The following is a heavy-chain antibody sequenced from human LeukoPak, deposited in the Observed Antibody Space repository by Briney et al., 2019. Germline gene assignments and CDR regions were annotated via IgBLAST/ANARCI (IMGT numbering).Heavy chain of an antibody. CDR1: GFTFINTW. Sequence: PRGCLRPAFSTSGFTFINTWIRSVRQTPGKGLGLVDPIKSKTDGGTTDYAAPVKGRFTISRDDSKNTLYLQMNSLKTEDTAVYYCTTDTIAVAGIYYWGQGTLVTVSS. CDR3: TTDTIAVAGIYY. CDR2: IKSKTDGGTT. J-gene: IGHJ4*02. V-gene: IGHV3-15*01. D-gene: IGHD6-19*01.